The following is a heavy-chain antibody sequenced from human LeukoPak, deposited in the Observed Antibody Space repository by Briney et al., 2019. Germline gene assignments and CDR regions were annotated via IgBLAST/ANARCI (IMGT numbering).Heavy chain of an antibody. CDR1: GYSISSGYY. J-gene: IGHJ5*02. CDR2: INHSGST. CDR3: ARSGIVVVPAATKDGGNWFDP. D-gene: IGHD2-2*01. V-gene: IGHV4-34*01. Sequence: PSETLSLTCAVSGYSISSGYYWSWIRQPPGKGLEWIGEINHSGSTNYNPSLKSRVTISVDTSKNQFSLKLSSVTAADTAVYYCARSGIVVVPAATKDGGNWFDPWGQGTLVTVSS.